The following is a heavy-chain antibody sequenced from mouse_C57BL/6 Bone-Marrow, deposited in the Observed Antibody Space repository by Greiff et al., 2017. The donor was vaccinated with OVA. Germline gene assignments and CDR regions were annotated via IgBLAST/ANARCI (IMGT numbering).Heavy chain of an antibody. CDR2: ISYDGST. CDR3: ASRDGYPFAY. D-gene: IGHD2-3*01. J-gene: IGHJ3*01. V-gene: IGHV3-6*01. CDR1: GYSITSGYY. Sequence: EVKLMESGPGLVKPSQSLSLTCSVTGYSITSGYYWNWIRQFPGNKLEWMGYISYDGSTNYNPSLKNRISITRDTSKNQFFLKLNSVTAEDTATYYCASRDGYPFAYWGQGTLVTVSA.